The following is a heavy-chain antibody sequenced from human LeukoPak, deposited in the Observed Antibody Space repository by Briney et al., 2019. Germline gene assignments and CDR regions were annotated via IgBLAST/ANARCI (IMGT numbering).Heavy chain of an antibody. Sequence: GGSLRLSCATSGFTFTDYYMSWIRQAPGKGLEWVSYISVSGTTMYYADSVKGRFTLSWDNAKNSLYLQMNSLRAEDTAVYYCAKGPGYSGYDYHYYGMDVWGQGTTVTVSS. D-gene: IGHD5-12*01. CDR2: ISVSGTTM. CDR3: AKGPGYSGYDYHYYGMDV. J-gene: IGHJ6*02. CDR1: GFTFTDYY. V-gene: IGHV3-11*01.